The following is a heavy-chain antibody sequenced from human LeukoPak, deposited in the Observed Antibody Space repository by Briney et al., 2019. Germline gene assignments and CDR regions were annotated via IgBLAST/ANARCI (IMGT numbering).Heavy chain of an antibody. J-gene: IGHJ4*02. CDR2: INSDGRST. D-gene: IGHD3-9*01. V-gene: IGHV3-74*01. CDR1: GFTFSIYA. Sequence: GGSLRLSCATSGFTFSIYAMTWVRQAPGKGLVWVSRINSDGRSTNYADSVKGRFTISRDNAKNTLYLQMNSLRAEDTAVYYCARGADSGYSSDNWGQGTLVSVSS. CDR3: ARGADSGYSSDN.